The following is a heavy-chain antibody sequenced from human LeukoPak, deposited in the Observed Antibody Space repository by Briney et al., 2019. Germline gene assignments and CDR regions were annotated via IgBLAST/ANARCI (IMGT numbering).Heavy chain of an antibody. CDR3: ARDPYDTVLTGFYSD. Sequence: GGSLRVSCSASGLTFSSYAVHWVRQAPGKGLEYVSGISSNGGSTYYADSVKGRFTISRDNSKNTADLQMSSLRAEDTAVYYCARDPYDTVLTGFYSDWGQGTLVTVSS. CDR2: ISSNGGST. CDR1: GLTFSSYA. V-gene: IGHV3-64D*09. D-gene: IGHD3-9*01. J-gene: IGHJ4*02.